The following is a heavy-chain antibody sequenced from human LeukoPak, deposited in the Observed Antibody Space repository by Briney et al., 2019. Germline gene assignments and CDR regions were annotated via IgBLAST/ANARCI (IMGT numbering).Heavy chain of an antibody. J-gene: IGHJ3*02. CDR2: IAGGGSST. D-gene: IGHD2-2*01. CDR1: GFTFSSYA. CDR3: VKDPDPRYCSSTSCSPI. Sequence: PGGSLRLSCAASGFTFSSYAMSWVRQAPGEGLEWVSVIAGGGSSTYYADSVKGRFTISRDNSKNTLYLQMNSLRVEDTAVYYCVKDPDPRYCSSTSCSPIWGQGTMVTVSS. V-gene: IGHV3-23*01.